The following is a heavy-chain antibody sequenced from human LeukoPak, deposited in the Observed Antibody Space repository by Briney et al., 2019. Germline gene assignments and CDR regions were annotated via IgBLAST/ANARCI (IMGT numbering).Heavy chain of an antibody. Sequence: GGSLRLSFAASGSTFSSAPMSGFRQAPGKGLEWVSFIGVGGSNTNYVDSVKGRFTISRDDSKNTLYLQMNSLRVEDTAVYYCAKGGWQLLGGQGTLVTVSS. V-gene: IGHV3-23*01. CDR3: AKGGWQLL. CDR2: IGVGGSNT. CDR1: GSTFSSAP. D-gene: IGHD3-10*01. J-gene: IGHJ4*02.